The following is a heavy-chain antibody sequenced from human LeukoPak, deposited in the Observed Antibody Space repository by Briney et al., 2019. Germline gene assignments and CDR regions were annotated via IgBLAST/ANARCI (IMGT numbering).Heavy chain of an antibody. CDR3: ARHSPAMVDYYYYYYMDV. CDR1: GDSISSSSYY. D-gene: IGHD5-18*01. J-gene: IGHJ6*03. CDR2: IYYSGST. Sequence: SETLSLTCTVSGDSISSSSYYWGWIRQPPGKGLEWIGTIYYSGSTYYNPSLKSRVTISVDTSKNHFSLKLSSVTAADTAVYYCARHSPAMVDYYYYYYMDVWGKGTTVTV. V-gene: IGHV4-39*01.